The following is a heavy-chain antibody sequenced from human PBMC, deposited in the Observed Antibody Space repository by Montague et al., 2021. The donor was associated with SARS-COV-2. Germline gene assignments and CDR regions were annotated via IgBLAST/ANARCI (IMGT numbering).Heavy chain of an antibody. CDR1: EDSVSSNSAT. Sequence: CAISEDSVSSNSATWSWIRQSPSRGLEWLGRTYYRSMWKSDYARXVKSRIAINPDTSKNQFSLQLSSVTPEDTALYYCVRGIEAAGSYDYWGQGTLVTVSS. CDR2: TYYRSMWKS. J-gene: IGHJ4*02. CDR3: VRGIEAAGSYDY. D-gene: IGHD6-13*01. V-gene: IGHV6-1*01.